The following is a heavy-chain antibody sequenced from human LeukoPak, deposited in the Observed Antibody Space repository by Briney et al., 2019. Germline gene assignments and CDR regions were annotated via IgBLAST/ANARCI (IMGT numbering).Heavy chain of an antibody. J-gene: IGHJ6*02. Sequence: GGSLRLSCSASGFTFSTYWMSWVRQAPGKGLEWVANIKQDGSEKDYVDSVKGRFTISRDNAKNSLYLQMNNLGAEDTAVYYCARYCGGDCYGMDVWGQGTTVTVSS. D-gene: IGHD2-21*01. CDR1: GFTFSTYW. CDR2: IKQDGSEK. V-gene: IGHV3-7*01. CDR3: ARYCGGDCYGMDV.